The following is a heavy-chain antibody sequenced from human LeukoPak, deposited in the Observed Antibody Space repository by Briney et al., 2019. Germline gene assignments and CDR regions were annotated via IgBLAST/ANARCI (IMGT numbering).Heavy chain of an antibody. V-gene: IGHV3-21*01. Sequence: AGGSLRLSCAASGFTFSSYSMNWVRQAPGKGLEWVSSISSSSSYIYYADSVKGRFTISRDNAKNSLYLQMNSLRAEDTAVYYCARDKQQTGTTDLFDYWGQGTLVTVSS. J-gene: IGHJ4*02. D-gene: IGHD1-7*01. CDR2: ISSSSSYI. CDR1: GFTFSSYS. CDR3: ARDKQQTGTTDLFDY.